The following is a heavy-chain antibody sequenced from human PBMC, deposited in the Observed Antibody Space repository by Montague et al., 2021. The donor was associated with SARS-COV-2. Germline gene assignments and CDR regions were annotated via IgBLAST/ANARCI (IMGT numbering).Heavy chain of an antibody. J-gene: IGHJ4*02. CDR3: ARVLGSGSYQFDY. Sequence: TLSLTCTVSGDSISSGGYYWSWIRQHPGKGLEWLGYLSSSGRSSYNPSLRSRLTISLDTSKNQFSLQLSSVTAADTALYYCARVLGSGSYQFDYWGQGTLVTVSS. D-gene: IGHD1-26*01. CDR1: GDSISSGGYY. V-gene: IGHV4-31*03. CDR2: LSSSGRS.